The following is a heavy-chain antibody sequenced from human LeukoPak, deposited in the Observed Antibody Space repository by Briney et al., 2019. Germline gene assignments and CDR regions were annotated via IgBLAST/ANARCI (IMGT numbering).Heavy chain of an antibody. V-gene: IGHV3-23*01. CDR2: ISGSGGST. CDR3: AKDIRVVVVAATSFDY. CDR1: GFTFSSYA. Sequence: GGSLRLSCAASGFTFSSYAMNWVRQAPGKGLEWVSAISGSGGSTYYADSVKGRFTISRDNSKNTLYLQMNSLRAEDTAVYYCAKDIRVVVVAATSFDYWGQGTLVTVSS. J-gene: IGHJ4*02. D-gene: IGHD2-15*01.